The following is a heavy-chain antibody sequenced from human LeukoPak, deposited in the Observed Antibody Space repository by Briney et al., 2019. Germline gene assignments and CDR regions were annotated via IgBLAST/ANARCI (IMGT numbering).Heavy chain of an antibody. CDR2: ISSSSSYI. J-gene: IGHJ4*02. Sequence: GGSLRLSCAASGFTFSSYSMNWVRQAPGKGLEWVSSISSSSSYIYYADSVKGRFTISRDNAKNSLYLQMNSLRAEDTAVYYCARGIRGDYVAVFDYWGQGTLVTVSS. D-gene: IGHD4-17*01. V-gene: IGHV3-21*01. CDR1: GFTFSSYS. CDR3: ARGIRGDYVAVFDY.